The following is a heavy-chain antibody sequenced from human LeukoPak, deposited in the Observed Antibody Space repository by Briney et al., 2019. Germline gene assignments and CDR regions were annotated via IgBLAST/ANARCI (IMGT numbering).Heavy chain of an antibody. Sequence: SQTLSLTCTVSGGSISSGSYYWSWVRQPPGKGLEWIGYIYYSGSTNYNPSLKSRVTISVDTSKNQFSLKLSSVTAADTAVYYCARGVSPWLVKDYWGQGTLVTVSS. V-gene: IGHV4-61*01. CDR2: IYYSGST. J-gene: IGHJ4*02. D-gene: IGHD6-19*01. CDR3: ARGVSPWLVKDY. CDR1: GGSISSGSYY.